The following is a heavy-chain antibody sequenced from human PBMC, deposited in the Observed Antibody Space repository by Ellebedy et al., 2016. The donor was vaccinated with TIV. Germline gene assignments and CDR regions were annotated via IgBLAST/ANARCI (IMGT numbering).Heavy chain of an antibody. CDR2: IIPIFGTA. J-gene: IGHJ4*02. D-gene: IGHD3-3*01. V-gene: IGHV1-69*13. CDR1: GGTFSSYA. Sequence: SVKVSCXASGGTFSSYAISWVRQAPGQGLEWMGGIIPIFGTANYAQKFQGRVTITADESTSTAYTELSSLRSEDTAVYYCARGVTLEWFRGFDYWGQGTLVTVSS. CDR3: ARGVTLEWFRGFDY.